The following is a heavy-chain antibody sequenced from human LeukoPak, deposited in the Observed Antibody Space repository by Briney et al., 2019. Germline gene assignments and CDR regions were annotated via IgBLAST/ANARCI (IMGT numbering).Heavy chain of an antibody. V-gene: IGHV1-69*13. CDR3: ARENDSDAFDI. CDR1: GGTFSSYA. CDR2: IIPIFGTA. Sequence: PVKVSCKASGGTFSSYAVSWVRQAPGQGLEWMGGIIPIFGTANYAQKFQGRVTITADESTSTAYMELSSLRSEDTAVYYCARENDSDAFDIWGQGTMVTVSS. J-gene: IGHJ3*02. D-gene: IGHD1-1*01.